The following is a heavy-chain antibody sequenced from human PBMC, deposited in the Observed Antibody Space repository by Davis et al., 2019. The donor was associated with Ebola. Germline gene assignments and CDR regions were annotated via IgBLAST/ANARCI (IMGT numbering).Heavy chain of an antibody. CDR3: AVYTVVVTDIRAEYFQH. V-gene: IGHV4-61*08. CDR1: GYSISSGGHY. J-gene: IGHJ1*01. CDR2: IYYSGST. Sequence: MPSETLSLTCSVSGYSISSGGHYWSWIRQPPGKGLEWIAYIYYSGSTHYNPSLKSRATISVDTSRNQFSLRLSSVTAADTAVYYCAVYTVVVTDIRAEYFQHWGQGTLATVSS. D-gene: IGHD2-21*02.